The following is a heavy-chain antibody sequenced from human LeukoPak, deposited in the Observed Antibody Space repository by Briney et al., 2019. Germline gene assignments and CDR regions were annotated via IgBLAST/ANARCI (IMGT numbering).Heavy chain of an antibody. J-gene: IGHJ6*02. CDR2: ISAYNGNT. D-gene: IGHD6-25*01. CDR1: GYTFTSYG. V-gene: IGHV1-18*01. CDR3: ARTTKYSSGSYYYYGMDV. Sequence: ASVKVSCKAPGYTFTSYGISWVRQAPGQGLEWMGWISAYNGNTNYAQKLQGRVTMTTDTSTSTAYMELRSLRSDDTAVYYCARTTKYSSGSYYYYGMDVWGQGTTVTVSS.